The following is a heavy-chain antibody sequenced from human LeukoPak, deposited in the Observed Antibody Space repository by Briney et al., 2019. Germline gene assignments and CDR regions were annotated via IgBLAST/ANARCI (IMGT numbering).Heavy chain of an antibody. CDR2: IYYSGST. D-gene: IGHD5-18*01. J-gene: IGHJ4*02. Sequence: ASQTLSLTCTVSGGSISSGIYYWSWIRQPPGKGLEWIGYIYYSGSTNYKPSLKSRVTISVDTSKNQFSLKLSSVTAADTAVYYCASLDTAMVLIYWGQGTLVTVSS. V-gene: IGHV4-61*01. CDR3: ASLDTAMVLIY. CDR1: GGSISSGIYY.